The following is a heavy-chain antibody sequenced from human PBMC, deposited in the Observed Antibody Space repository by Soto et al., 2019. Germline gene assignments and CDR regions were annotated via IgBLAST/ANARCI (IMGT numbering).Heavy chain of an antibody. CDR3: ARLSSGWSPFDY. V-gene: IGHV3-48*03. CDR2: ISSSGSTI. Sequence: GGSLRLSCATSGFTFSSYEMNWVRQAPGKGLEWVSYISSSGSTIYYADSVKGRFTISRDNAKNPLYLQMNSLRAEDTAVYYCARLSSGWSPFDYWGQGTLVTVSS. CDR1: GFTFSSYE. J-gene: IGHJ4*02. D-gene: IGHD6-19*01.